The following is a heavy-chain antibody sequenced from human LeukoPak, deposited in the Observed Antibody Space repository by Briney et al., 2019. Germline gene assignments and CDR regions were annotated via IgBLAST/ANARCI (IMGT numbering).Heavy chain of an antibody. CDR3: ARERSPYYYDSSGYYPLYYFDY. V-gene: IGHV4-34*01. CDR1: GGSFSGYY. D-gene: IGHD3-22*01. Sequence: SETLSLTCAVYGGSFSGYYWSWIRQPSGKGLEWIGEINHSGSTNYNPSLKSRVTISVDTSKNQFSPKLSSVTAADTAVYYCARERSPYYYDSSGYYPLYYFDYWGQGTLVTVSS. J-gene: IGHJ4*02. CDR2: INHSGST.